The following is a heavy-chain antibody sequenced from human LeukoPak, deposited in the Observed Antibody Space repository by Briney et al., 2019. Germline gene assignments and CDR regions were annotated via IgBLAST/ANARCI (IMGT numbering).Heavy chain of an antibody. CDR1: GGSFSGYY. V-gene: IGHV4-34*01. CDR3: ARQPTTGQITLYSSGRRGWFDP. CDR2: INHSGNT. J-gene: IGHJ5*02. Sequence: PSETLSLTCAVYGGSFSGYYWSWIRQPPGKGLEWTGEINHSGNTNYNPSLKSRVTISVDTSKNQFSLKLSSVTAADTAVYYCARQPTTGQITLYSSGRRGWFDPWGQGTLVTVSS. D-gene: IGHD6-19*01.